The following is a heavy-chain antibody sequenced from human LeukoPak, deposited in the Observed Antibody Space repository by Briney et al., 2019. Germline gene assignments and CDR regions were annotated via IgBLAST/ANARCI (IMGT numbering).Heavy chain of an antibody. V-gene: IGHV3-21*04. CDR3: AKYRADCFDI. D-gene: IGHD2-21*01. CDR2: ISSASTYI. CDR1: GFTFSTYS. Sequence: GGSLRLSCAASGFTFSTYSMNWVRQAPGKGLEWVSAISSASTYIHYADSVKGRFIISRDNAKNSLYLQMNSLRAEDTAVYYCAKYRADCFDIWGQGTMVTVSS. J-gene: IGHJ3*02.